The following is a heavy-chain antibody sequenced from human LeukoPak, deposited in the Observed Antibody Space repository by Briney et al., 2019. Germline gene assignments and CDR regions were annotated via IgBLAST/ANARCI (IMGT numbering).Heavy chain of an antibody. Sequence: ASVKVSCKASGYTFTSYGISWVRQAPGQGLEWMGWISAYNGNTNYAQKLQGRVTITTDISTSTAYMELRRPRSDDTAVYYCARDHYYDSSGGFDYWGQGTLVTVSS. V-gene: IGHV1-18*01. CDR1: GYTFTSYG. D-gene: IGHD3-22*01. CDR2: ISAYNGNT. CDR3: ARDHYYDSSGGFDY. J-gene: IGHJ4*02.